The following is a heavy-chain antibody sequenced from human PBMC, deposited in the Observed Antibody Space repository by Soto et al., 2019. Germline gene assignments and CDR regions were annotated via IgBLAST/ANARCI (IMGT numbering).Heavy chain of an antibody. D-gene: IGHD1-26*01. V-gene: IGHV3-23*01. Sequence: SLSCAASGFTFTSYAMSGVRLTPGKGLEWVSAISGSGSNTFYADSVRGRFTISRDNSKNTVFLQMNNLRAEDPAVYFCARDRATFDYWGQGTRVTVSS. CDR3: ARDRATFDY. CDR1: GFTFTSYA. CDR2: ISGSGSNT. J-gene: IGHJ4*02.